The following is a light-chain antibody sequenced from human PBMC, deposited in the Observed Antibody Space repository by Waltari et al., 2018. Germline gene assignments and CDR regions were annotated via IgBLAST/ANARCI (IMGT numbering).Light chain of an antibody. V-gene: IGLV2-23*01. Sequence: QSALTQSASVSGSPGQSITISCSGTTRDIGTYDLVPWYQHHPGKAPKVIIYQDNKRPSGVSNRFSGSKSGNTASLTVSGLQAEDEADYYCCAYAGSYTYVFGGGTKVTV. CDR2: QDN. CDR3: CAYAGSYTYV. J-gene: IGLJ1*01. CDR1: TRDIGTYDL.